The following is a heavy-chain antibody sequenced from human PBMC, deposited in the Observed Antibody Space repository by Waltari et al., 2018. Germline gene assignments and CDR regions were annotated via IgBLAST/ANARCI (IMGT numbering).Heavy chain of an antibody. Sequence: EVQLLESGGGLVQPGGSLRLSCAASGFTFSSYAMTWVRQAPGKGLEWVSDIVGSDSRTYYADSVKGRFTISRDNFKNTLYLQMNSLRGEDTAVYYCAKKAGLNGGWFDPWGQGTPVTVSS. J-gene: IGHJ5*02. D-gene: IGHD6-19*01. CDR3: AKKAGLNGGWFDP. V-gene: IGHV3-23*01. CDR1: GFTFSSYA. CDR2: IVGSDSRT.